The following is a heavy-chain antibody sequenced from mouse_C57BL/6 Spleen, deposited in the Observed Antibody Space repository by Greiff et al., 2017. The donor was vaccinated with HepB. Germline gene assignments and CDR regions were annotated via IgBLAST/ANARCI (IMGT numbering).Heavy chain of an antibody. Sequence: EVQLQQSGPELVKPGASVKISCKASGYTFTDYYMNWVKQSHGKSLEWIGDINPNNGGTSYNQKFKGKATLTVDKSSSKAYMELRSLTSEDSAVYYCARWDYGRAMDYWGQGTSVTVSS. CDR1: GYTFTDYY. CDR3: ARWDYGRAMDY. V-gene: IGHV1-26*01. CDR2: INPNNGGT. J-gene: IGHJ4*01. D-gene: IGHD1-1*01.